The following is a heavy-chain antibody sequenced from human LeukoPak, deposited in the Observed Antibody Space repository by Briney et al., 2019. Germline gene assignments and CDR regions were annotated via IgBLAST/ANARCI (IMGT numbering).Heavy chain of an antibody. CDR1: GFTFSSYS. Sequence: PGGSLRLSCAASGFTFSSYSMSWVRQAPGKGLEWVSSISSSSSYIYYADSVKGRFTISRDNAKNSLYLQMNSLRAEDTAVYYCAMTPYSGSYYSVYWGQGTLVTVSS. V-gene: IGHV3-21*01. J-gene: IGHJ4*02. D-gene: IGHD1-26*01. CDR3: AMTPYSGSYYSVY. CDR2: ISSSSSYI.